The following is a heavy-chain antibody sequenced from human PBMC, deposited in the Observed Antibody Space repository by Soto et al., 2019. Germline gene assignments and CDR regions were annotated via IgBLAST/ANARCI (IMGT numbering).Heavy chain of an antibody. V-gene: IGHV3-23*01. Sequence: PGGSLRLSCAASGFTFSSYAMSWVRQAPGKGLEWVSAISGSGGSTYYADSVKGRFTISRDNSKNTLYLQMNSLRAEDTAVYYCAKFWSVVVVAAADKNDAFDIWGQGTMVTVSS. CDR3: AKFWSVVVVAAADKNDAFDI. J-gene: IGHJ3*02. CDR2: ISGSGGST. CDR1: GFTFSSYA. D-gene: IGHD2-15*01.